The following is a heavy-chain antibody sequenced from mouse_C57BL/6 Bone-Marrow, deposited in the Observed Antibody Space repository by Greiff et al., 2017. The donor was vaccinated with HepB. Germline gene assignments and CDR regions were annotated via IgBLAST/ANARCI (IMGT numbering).Heavy chain of an antibody. CDR3: ARDRGPNYFDY. V-gene: IGHV5-16*01. D-gene: IGHD3-3*01. Sequence: EVMLVESEGGLVQPGSSMKLSCTASGFTFSDYYMAWVRQVPEKGLEWVANINYDGSSTYYLDSLKSRFIISRDNAKNILYLQMSSLKSEDTATYYCARDRGPNYFDYWGQGTTLTVSS. CDR1: GFTFSDYY. J-gene: IGHJ2*01. CDR2: INYDGSST.